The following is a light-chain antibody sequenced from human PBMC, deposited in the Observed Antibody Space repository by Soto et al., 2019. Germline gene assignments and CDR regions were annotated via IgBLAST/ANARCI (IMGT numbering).Light chain of an antibody. CDR1: SSDVGGYNY. CDR2: DVS. V-gene: IGLV2-11*01. Sequence: QSVLTQPRSVSGSPGQSVTISCTGTSSDVGGYNYVSWYQQHPGKAPKLMIYDVSKRPSGVPDRFSGSKSGNTASLTISGLQVEDEADYYCCSYAGSYTFDVFGTWTKLTVL. J-gene: IGLJ1*01. CDR3: CSYAGSYTFDV.